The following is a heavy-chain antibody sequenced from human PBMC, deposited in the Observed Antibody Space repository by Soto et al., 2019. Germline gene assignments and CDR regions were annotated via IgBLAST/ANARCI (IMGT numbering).Heavy chain of an antibody. CDR1: GYTFTSYA. Sequence: ASVKVSCKASGYTFTSYAMHWVRQAPGQRLEWMGWINAGNGNTKYSQKFQGRVTITRDTSASTAYMELSSLRSEDTAVYYCERDYYDSPGFDYWGQGTLVTVSS. CDR2: INAGNGNT. J-gene: IGHJ4*02. CDR3: ERDYYDSPGFDY. D-gene: IGHD3-22*01. V-gene: IGHV1-3*01.